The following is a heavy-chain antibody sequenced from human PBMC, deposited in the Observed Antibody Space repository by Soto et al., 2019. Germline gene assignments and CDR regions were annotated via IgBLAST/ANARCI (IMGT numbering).Heavy chain of an antibody. CDR3: AGSKSSGWSYFDS. CDR2: ISTSSDTI. D-gene: IGHD6-19*01. V-gene: IGHV3-48*02. CDR1: GFTFSTYW. Sequence: SGFTFSTYWMHWVRQAPGKGLEWVSYISTSSDTIYYADSVKGRFTISRDNAKNSLYLQMNSLRDEDTAVYYCAGSKSSGWSYFDSWGQGTLVTVSS. J-gene: IGHJ4*02.